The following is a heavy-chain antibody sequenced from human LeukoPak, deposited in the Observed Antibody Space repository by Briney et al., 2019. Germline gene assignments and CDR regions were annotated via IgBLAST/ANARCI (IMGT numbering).Heavy chain of an antibody. Sequence: VGSLRLSCAASVFTFSGYEMNWVRQAPGKGLEWVSYISSSGSTIYYADSVKGRFAISRDNAKNSLYLQMNSLRAEDTAVYYCARFASWELLPYFDYWGQGTLVTVSS. J-gene: IGHJ4*02. D-gene: IGHD1-26*01. CDR1: VFTFSGYE. CDR2: ISSSGSTI. V-gene: IGHV3-48*03. CDR3: ARFASWELLPYFDY.